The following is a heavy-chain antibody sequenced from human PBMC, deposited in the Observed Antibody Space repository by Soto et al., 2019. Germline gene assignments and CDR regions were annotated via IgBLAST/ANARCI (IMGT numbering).Heavy chain of an antibody. D-gene: IGHD2-15*01. CDR3: ARGIATGQLDP. CDR1: GYTFTRYT. J-gene: IGHJ5*02. V-gene: IGHV1-3*01. Sequence: ASVKVSCKASGYTFTRYTMNWVRQAPGQRLEWMGWINPDNGNTKSSQKFQDRVIITRDTSASTAYMDLSSLRSGDTAVYYCARGIATGQLDPWGQGTLVTVAS. CDR2: INPDNGNT.